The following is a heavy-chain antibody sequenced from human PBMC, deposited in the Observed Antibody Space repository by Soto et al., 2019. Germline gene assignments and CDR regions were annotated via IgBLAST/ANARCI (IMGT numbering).Heavy chain of an antibody. V-gene: IGHV1-2*04. J-gene: IGHJ6*02. Sequence: ASVKVSCKASGYTFAGYYIHWVRQAPGQGPEWMGWINSNNGDTKYAQKFQDWVTMTRDTSRNQISLQLNSVTPEDTAVYYCARDQSLPDSIVGYDYGMDVWGQGTTVTVSS. CDR1: GYTFAGYY. D-gene: IGHD2-21*01. CDR2: INSNNGDT. CDR3: ARDQSLPDSIVGYDYGMDV.